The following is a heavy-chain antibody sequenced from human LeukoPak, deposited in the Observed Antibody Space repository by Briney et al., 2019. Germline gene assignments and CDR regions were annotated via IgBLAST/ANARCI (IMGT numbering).Heavy chain of an antibody. CDR3: ASGTVGNYALDY. V-gene: IGHV3-21*01. CDR2: IGTSSNNI. Sequence: GGSLRLSCAASGFTFSSYSMNWVRQAPGKGLEWVSSIGTSSNNIYYTDSVKGRFTIARDNAKNSLYLQVDSRRVENTAVYFCASGTVGNYALDYWGQGTLVTVSS. D-gene: IGHD1-7*01. CDR1: GFTFSSYS. J-gene: IGHJ4*02.